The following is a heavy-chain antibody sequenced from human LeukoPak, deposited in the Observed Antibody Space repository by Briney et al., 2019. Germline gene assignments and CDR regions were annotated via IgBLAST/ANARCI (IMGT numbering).Heavy chain of an antibody. CDR2: IGPTGFDR. D-gene: IGHD1-14*01. V-gene: IGHV3-21*06. CDR3: ATETNGRHYDY. CDR1: GLTFSTSG. J-gene: IGHJ4*02. Sequence: GGSLRLSCTTSGLTFSTSGFNWVRQAPGKGLEWVASIGPTGFDRYHADSIKGRFTIPRDNANNFLYLQMDSLRAEDTAVYYCATETNGRHYDYWGQGTLLTDSS.